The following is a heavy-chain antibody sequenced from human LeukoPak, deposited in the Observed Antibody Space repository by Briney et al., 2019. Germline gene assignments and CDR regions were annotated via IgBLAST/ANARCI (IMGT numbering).Heavy chain of an antibody. V-gene: IGHV3-15*01. D-gene: IGHD5-12*01. J-gene: IGHJ4*02. CDR3: TTGARRVARARSSGYDPQFDY. CDR1: GFTFSNAW. Sequence: PGGSLRLSCAASGFTFSNAWMSWVRQAPGKGLEWVGRIKSKTDGGTTDYAAPVKGRFTISRDDSKNTLYLQMNSLKTEDTAVYYCTTGARRVARARSSGYDPQFDYWGQGTLVTVSS. CDR2: IKSKTDGGTT.